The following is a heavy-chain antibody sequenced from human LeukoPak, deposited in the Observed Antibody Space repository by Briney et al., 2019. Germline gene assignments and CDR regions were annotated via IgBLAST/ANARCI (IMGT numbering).Heavy chain of an antibody. CDR1: GGTFSSYT. J-gene: IGHJ4*02. V-gene: IGHV1-69*02. CDR2: IIPILGIA. CDR3: ARVGVGITIFGVARAFDY. D-gene: IGHD3-3*01. Sequence: GASVKVSCKASGGTFSSYTISWVRQAPGQGLEWMGRIIPILGIANYAQKFQGRVTITADKSTSTAYMELSSLRSEDTAVYYCARVGVGITIFGVARAFDYWGQGTLVTVSS.